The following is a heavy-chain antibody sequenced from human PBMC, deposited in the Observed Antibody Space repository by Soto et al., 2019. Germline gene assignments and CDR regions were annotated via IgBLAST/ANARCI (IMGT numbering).Heavy chain of an antibody. J-gene: IGHJ6*02. CDR2: SSSSSNRI. V-gene: IGHV3-21*01. CDR1: GFTLSGYS. CDR3: ARQQYYYDSSGYLHGMDV. Sequence: EVQLVESGGGLVKPGGSLRLSCAASGFTLSGYSLTWVRQASGKGLEWVSLSSSSSNRIFYGDSVKGRFTISRDDCKNSLYLERNSQIAEDTAVYHCARQQYYYDSSGYLHGMDVWGQGTTVTVS. D-gene: IGHD3-22*01.